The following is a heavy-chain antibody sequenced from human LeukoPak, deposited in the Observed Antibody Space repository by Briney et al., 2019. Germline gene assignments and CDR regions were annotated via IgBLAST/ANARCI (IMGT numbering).Heavy chain of an antibody. J-gene: IGHJ1*01. Sequence: TSETLSLTCTVSGASISSYYWSWNRQPARKGLEWIGRIYTSGGTNYNPSLKSRVNISVDKSKNQFSLKLSSVTAADTAVYYCASLQGYCSGGSCYSTQYFQHWAQGTLVTVSS. CDR1: GASISSYY. D-gene: IGHD2-15*01. V-gene: IGHV4-4*07. CDR2: IYTSGGT. CDR3: ASLQGYCSGGSCYSTQYFQH.